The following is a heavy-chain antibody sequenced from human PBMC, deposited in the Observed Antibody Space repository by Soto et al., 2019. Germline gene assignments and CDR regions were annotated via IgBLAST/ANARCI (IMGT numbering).Heavy chain of an antibody. CDR1: GESISSSSYY. D-gene: IGHD2-21*02. CDR3: ARQRTTVVTQAYFDH. CDR2: IYYSGRT. Sequence: SETLSLTCIVSGESISSSSYYWGWIRQPPGKGLEWIGSIYYSGRTYYNPSFKSRVTISIDTSKNQFSLKLSSVTATDTAVYYCARQRTTVVTQAYFDHWGQGALAT. V-gene: IGHV4-39*01. J-gene: IGHJ4*02.